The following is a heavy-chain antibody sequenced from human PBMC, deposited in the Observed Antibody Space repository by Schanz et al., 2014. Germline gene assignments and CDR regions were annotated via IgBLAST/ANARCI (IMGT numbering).Heavy chain of an antibody. CDR1: GFTFSSHW. CDR3: AKSDAFDI. CDR2: INGDGSRT. Sequence: EVQLVQSGGGLVQPGGSLRLSCAASGFTFSSHWMHWVRQDPGKGLVWVARINGDGSRTAYADSVKGRFTISRDNAKNTLYLQMNSLRAEDTAVYYCAKSDAFDIWGQGTFVTVSS. J-gene: IGHJ3*02. V-gene: IGHV3-74*01.